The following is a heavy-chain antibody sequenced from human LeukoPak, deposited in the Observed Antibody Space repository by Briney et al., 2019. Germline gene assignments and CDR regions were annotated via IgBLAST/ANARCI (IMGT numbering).Heavy chain of an antibody. CDR2: IYISGST. V-gene: IGHV4-4*07. CDR3: ARDLVNDYGDYFDY. Sequence: SETLSLTCAVYGGSFSGYYWSWIRQPAGKGLEWIGRIYISGSTNYNPSLKSRVTMSVDTSKNQFSLKLSSVTAADTAVYYCARDLVNDYGDYFDYWGQGTLVTVSS. CDR1: GGSFSGYY. D-gene: IGHD4-17*01. J-gene: IGHJ4*02.